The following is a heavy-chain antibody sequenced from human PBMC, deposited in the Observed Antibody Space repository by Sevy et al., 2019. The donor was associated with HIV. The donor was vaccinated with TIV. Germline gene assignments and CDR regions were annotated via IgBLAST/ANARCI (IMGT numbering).Heavy chain of an antibody. D-gene: IGHD6-13*01. CDR2: ISNDGSNK. CDR1: GFTFSSYA. Sequence: GGSLRLSCAASGFTFSSYAMHWVRQAPGKGLEWVAVISNDGSNKYYADSVKGRFNISRDNSKNTLYLQMNSLRAEDTAVYYCAHGVAAAAPFDYWGQGTLVTVSS. V-gene: IGHV3-30-3*01. J-gene: IGHJ4*02. CDR3: AHGVAAAAPFDY.